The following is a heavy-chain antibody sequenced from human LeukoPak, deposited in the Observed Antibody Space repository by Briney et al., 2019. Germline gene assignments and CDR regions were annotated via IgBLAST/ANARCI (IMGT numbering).Heavy chain of an antibody. J-gene: IGHJ4*02. CDR1: GFTFSSYG. CDR2: ISYDGSNK. CDR3: AKGSGYSNYDASYFDY. Sequence: GGSLRLSCAASGFTFSSYGMHWVRQAPGKGLEWVAVISYDGSNKYYADSVKGRFTISRDNSKNTLYLQMNSLRAEDTAVYYCAKGSGYSNYDASYFDYWGQGTLVTVSS. V-gene: IGHV3-30*18. D-gene: IGHD4-11*01.